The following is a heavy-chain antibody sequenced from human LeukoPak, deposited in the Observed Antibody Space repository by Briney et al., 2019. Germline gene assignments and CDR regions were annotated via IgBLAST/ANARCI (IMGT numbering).Heavy chain of an antibody. Sequence: GGSLRLSCAASGFTFSSYSMNWVRQAPGKGLEWASYISSSSSTIYYADSVKGRFTISGDNAKNSLYLQMNSLRAEDTAVYYCARDVTSSWPFDYWGQGTLVTVSS. CDR2: ISSSSSTI. J-gene: IGHJ4*02. CDR3: ARDVTSSWPFDY. V-gene: IGHV3-48*04. D-gene: IGHD6-13*01. CDR1: GFTFSSYS.